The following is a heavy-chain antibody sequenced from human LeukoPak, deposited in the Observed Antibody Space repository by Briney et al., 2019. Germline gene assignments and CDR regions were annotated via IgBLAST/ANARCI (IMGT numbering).Heavy chain of an antibody. CDR3: AKGRLYGSGSYCFDY. D-gene: IGHD3-10*01. CDR1: GFTFRSYA. Sequence: GGSLRLSCAASGFTFRSYAMSWARQAPGKGLGWVSAISGSGGSTYYADSVKGRFTISRDNSKNTLYLQMSSLRAEDTAVYYCAKGRLYGSGSYCFDYWGQGTLVTVSS. J-gene: IGHJ4*02. V-gene: IGHV3-23*01. CDR2: ISGSGGST.